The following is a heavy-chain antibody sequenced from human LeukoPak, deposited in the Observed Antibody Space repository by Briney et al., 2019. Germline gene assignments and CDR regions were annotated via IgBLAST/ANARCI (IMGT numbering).Heavy chain of an antibody. CDR3: ARLYHGSGSYYNWSPPPRVWFDP. V-gene: IGHV4-39*01. D-gene: IGHD3-10*01. CDR2: IYYSGST. J-gene: IGHJ5*02. CDR1: GGSISSSSYY. Sequence: PETLSLTCTVSGGSISSSSYYWGWIRQPPGKGLEWIGSIYYSGSTYCNPSLKRRVTISVDTSKNQFSLKLSSVTAADTAVYYCARLYHGSGSYYNWSPPPRVWFDPWGQGTLVTVSS.